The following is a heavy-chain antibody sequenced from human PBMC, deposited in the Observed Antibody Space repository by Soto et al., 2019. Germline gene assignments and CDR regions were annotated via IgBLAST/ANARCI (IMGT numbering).Heavy chain of an antibody. J-gene: IGHJ5*02. CDR1: GYTFFTYG. D-gene: IGHD6-6*01. CDR2: ISTYNGNT. V-gene: IGHV1-18*01. CDR3: ARKSSSSSWFDP. Sequence: ASVKDSCKASGYTFFTYGVPWVRQAPGQGLEWMGWISTYNGNTNYAENLQGRVTMTTDTSTRTAYMELRSLRSDDTAVYYCARKSSSSSWFDPWGQGTLVTVSS.